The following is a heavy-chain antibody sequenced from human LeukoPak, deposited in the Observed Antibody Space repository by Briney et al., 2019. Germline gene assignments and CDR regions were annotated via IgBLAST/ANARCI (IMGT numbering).Heavy chain of an antibody. CDR2: IYSGGST. CDR1: GFTVSSNY. D-gene: IGHD3-10*01. Sequence: GGSLRLSCAASGFTVSSNYMSWVRQAPGKGLEWVSVIYSGGSTYYADSVKDRFTISRDNSKKTLYLQMNSLRAEDTAVYYCASPYYYGSGSYNLGAFDIWGQGTMVTVSS. CDR3: ASPYYYGSGSYNLGAFDI. V-gene: IGHV3-66*01. J-gene: IGHJ3*02.